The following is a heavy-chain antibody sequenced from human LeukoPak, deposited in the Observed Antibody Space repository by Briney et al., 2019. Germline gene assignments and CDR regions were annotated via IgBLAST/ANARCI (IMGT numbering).Heavy chain of an antibody. V-gene: IGHV4-34*01. Sequence: SETLSLTCAVYGGSFSGYYWSWIRQPPGKGLEWIGEINHSGSTNYNPSLKSRVTISVDTTKNQFSLKLSSVTAADTAVYYCASTTTVRVYGMDVWGQGTTVTVSS. CDR2: INHSGST. CDR3: ASTTTVRVYGMDV. D-gene: IGHD4-17*01. J-gene: IGHJ6*02. CDR1: GGSFSGYY.